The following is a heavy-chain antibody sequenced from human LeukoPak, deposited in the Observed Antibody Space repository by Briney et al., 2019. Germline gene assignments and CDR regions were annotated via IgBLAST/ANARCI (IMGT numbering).Heavy chain of an antibody. CDR2: IYYSGST. CDR3: AKGGSYTPFFDY. D-gene: IGHD1-26*01. J-gene: IGHJ4*02. Sequence: SETLSLTCSVAGDSIGSSSHYWAWIRQPPGKGLEWVATIYYSGSTYYSPSLKSQLTISIDTSNNQFSLKLRSVTAADTAVYYCAKGGSYTPFFDYWGQGTLVTVSS. V-gene: IGHV4-39*07. CDR1: GDSIGSSSHY.